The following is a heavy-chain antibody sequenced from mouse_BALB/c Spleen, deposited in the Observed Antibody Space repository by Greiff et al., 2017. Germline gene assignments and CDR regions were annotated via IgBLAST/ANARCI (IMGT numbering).Heavy chain of an antibody. CDR1: GFTFSSYA. J-gene: IGHJ2*01. CDR2: ISSGGST. D-gene: IGHD1-1*01. V-gene: IGHV5-6-5*01. Sequence: EVQLVESGGGLVKPGGSLKLSCAASGFTFSSYAMSWVRQTPEKRLEWVASISSGGSTYYPDSVKGRFTISRDNARNILYLQMSSLRSEDTAMYYCARGPTVAYFDYWGQGTTLTVSS. CDR3: ARGPTVAYFDY.